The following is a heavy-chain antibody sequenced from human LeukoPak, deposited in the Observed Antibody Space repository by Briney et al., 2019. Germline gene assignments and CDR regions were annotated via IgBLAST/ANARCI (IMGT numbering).Heavy chain of an antibody. Sequence: GASVKVSCKASGGTFSSYAISWVRQAPGQGLEWMGGIIPILGTANYAQKFQGRVTITADESTSTAYMELSSLRSEDTAVYYCARWYYYDSSGYKAFDYWGQGTLVTVSS. J-gene: IGHJ4*02. D-gene: IGHD3-22*01. V-gene: IGHV1-69*13. CDR3: ARWYYYDSSGYKAFDY. CDR2: IIPILGTA. CDR1: GGTFSSYA.